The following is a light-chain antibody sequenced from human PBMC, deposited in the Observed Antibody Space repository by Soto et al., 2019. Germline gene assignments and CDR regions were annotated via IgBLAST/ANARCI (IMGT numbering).Light chain of an antibody. CDR1: QSISSY. CDR3: QPSDSTPQT. Sequence: DIQMTQSPSSLSASVGDRVTITCRASQSISSYLNWYQQKPGKAPKLLIYAASSLQSGVPSRFSDSGSGTDFTLTISSLQPEDFATYDSQPSDSTPQTFGQGTKVDIK. J-gene: IGKJ1*01. V-gene: IGKV1-39*01. CDR2: AAS.